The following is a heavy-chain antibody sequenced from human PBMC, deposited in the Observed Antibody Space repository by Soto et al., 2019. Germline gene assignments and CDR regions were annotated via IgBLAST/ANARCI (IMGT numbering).Heavy chain of an antibody. CDR2: IYYSGST. J-gene: IGHJ4*02. CDR1: GGSISSSSYY. Sequence: SETLSLTCTVSGGSISSSSYYWGWIRQPPGKGLEWIGSIYYSGSTYYNPSLKSRVTISVDTSKNQFSLKLSSVTAADTAVYYCATYLHDFDYWGQGTLVTVSS. V-gene: IGHV4-39*01. CDR3: ATYLHDFDY.